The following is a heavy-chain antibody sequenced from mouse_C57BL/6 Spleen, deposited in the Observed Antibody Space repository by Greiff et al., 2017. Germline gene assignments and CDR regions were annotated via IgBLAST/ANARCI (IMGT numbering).Heavy chain of an antibody. J-gene: IGHJ4*01. Sequence: VQLQQSGAELARPGASVKMSCKASGYTFTSYTMHWVHQSPGQGLEWIGYINPSSGYTKSNQKFKDKATLTADKSSSTAYMQLSSLTSEDSAVYYCARHWDAMDYWGQGTSVTVSS. CDR1: GYTFTSYT. CDR3: ARHWDAMDY. V-gene: IGHV1-4*01. CDR2: INPSSGYT. D-gene: IGHD4-1*01.